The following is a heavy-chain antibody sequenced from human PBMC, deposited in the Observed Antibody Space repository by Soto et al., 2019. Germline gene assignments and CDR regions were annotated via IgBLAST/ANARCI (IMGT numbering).Heavy chain of an antibody. CDR3: ASDLYYYSRPNDAFDI. V-gene: IGHV1-69*13. J-gene: IGHJ3*02. CDR1: GGTFSSYA. CDR2: IIPIFGTA. D-gene: IGHD3-16*01. Sequence: GASVKVSCKASGGTFSSYAISWVRQAPGQGLEWMGGIIPIFGTANYAQKSQGRVTITADESTSTAYMELSSLRSEDTAVYYCASDLYYYSRPNDAFDIWGQGTMVTVSS.